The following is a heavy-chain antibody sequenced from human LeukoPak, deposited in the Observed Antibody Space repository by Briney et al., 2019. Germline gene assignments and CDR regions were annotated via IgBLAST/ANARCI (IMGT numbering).Heavy chain of an antibody. V-gene: IGHV5-51*01. Sequence: GESLMISCKGSGYSFTSYWIGWVRQMPGKGLEWMGIIYPGDSDTRYSPSFQGQVTISADKSISTAYLQWSSLKASDTAMYYCARGSLRFLEWLPYFDYWGQGTLVTVSS. D-gene: IGHD3-3*01. CDR3: ARGSLRFLEWLPYFDY. CDR1: GYSFTSYW. J-gene: IGHJ4*02. CDR2: IYPGDSDT.